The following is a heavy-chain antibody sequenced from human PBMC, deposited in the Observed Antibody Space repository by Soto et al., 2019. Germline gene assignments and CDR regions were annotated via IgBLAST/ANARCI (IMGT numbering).Heavy chain of an antibody. CDR1: GGSFSGYY. CDR3: ARGYDSSGYYYYFDY. J-gene: IGHJ4*02. V-gene: IGHV4-34*01. CDR2: INHSGST. Sequence: SETLSLTCAVYGGSFSGYYWSWIRQPPGKGLEWIGEINHSGSTNYNPSLKSRVTISVDTSKNQFSLKLSSVTAADTAVYYCARGYDSSGYYYYFDYWGQGTLVTVSS. D-gene: IGHD3-22*01.